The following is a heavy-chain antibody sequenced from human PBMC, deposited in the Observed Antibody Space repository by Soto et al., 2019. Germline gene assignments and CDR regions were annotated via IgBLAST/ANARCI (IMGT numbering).Heavy chain of an antibody. D-gene: IGHD4-17*01. CDR2: IYYSGST. Sequence: QVQLQESGPGLVKPSQTLSLTCTVSGGSISSGGYYWSWIRQHPGKGVEWIGYIYYSGSTYYNPSLKSRVTISVDTSKNQFSLKLSSVTAADTAVYYCARSFRGDHPFDYWGQGTLVTVSS. CDR3: ARSFRGDHPFDY. J-gene: IGHJ4*02. V-gene: IGHV4-31*03. CDR1: GGSISSGGYY.